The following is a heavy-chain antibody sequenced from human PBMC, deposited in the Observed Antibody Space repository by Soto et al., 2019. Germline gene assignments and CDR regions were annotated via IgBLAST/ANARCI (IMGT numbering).Heavy chain of an antibody. V-gene: IGHV3-23*01. CDR1: GFTLSTYA. CDR2: ISVSGGNT. Sequence: LRLSCAASGFTLSTYAMSWVRQAPGKGLEWVSSISVSGGNTYYADSVEGRFTISRDNSKNTLSLQMNSLRAEDTAIYYCAKVVCSSNCYDYWGQGTLVTVSS. J-gene: IGHJ4*02. D-gene: IGHD2-2*01. CDR3: AKVVCSSNCYDY.